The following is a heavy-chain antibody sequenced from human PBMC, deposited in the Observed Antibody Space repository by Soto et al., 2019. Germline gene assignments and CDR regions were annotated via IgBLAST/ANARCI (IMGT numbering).Heavy chain of an antibody. CDR2: ISGSGGST. CDR3: AKVYSNYDYYYYGMDV. V-gene: IGHV3-23*01. J-gene: IGHJ6*02. CDR1: GFTFSSYA. D-gene: IGHD4-4*01. Sequence: PVGSLRLSCAASGFTFSSYAMSWVRQAPVNGLEWVSAISGSGGSTYYADSVKGRFTISRDNSKNTLYLQMNSLRAADTAVYYCAKVYSNYDYYYYGMDVWGQGTTVTVSS.